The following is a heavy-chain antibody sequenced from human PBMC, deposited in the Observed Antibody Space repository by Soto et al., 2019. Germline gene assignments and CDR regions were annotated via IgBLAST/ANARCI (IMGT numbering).Heavy chain of an antibody. Sequence: LSLTCTVSGGSISSGGYYWSWIRQHPGKGLEWIGYIYYSGSTYYNPSLKSRVTISVDTSKNQFSLKLSSVTAADTAVYYCARDGYGAGDGDGMDVWGQGTTVTVSS. CDR3: ARDGYGAGDGDGMDV. J-gene: IGHJ6*02. CDR1: GGSISSGGYY. V-gene: IGHV4-31*03. CDR2: IYYSGST. D-gene: IGHD5-18*01.